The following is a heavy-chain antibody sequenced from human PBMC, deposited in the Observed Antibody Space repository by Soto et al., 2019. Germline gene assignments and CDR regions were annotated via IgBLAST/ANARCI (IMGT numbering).Heavy chain of an antibody. V-gene: IGHV4-59*01. J-gene: IGHJ4*02. Sequence: SETLSLTCTVSGGSISSYYWSWIRQPPGKGLEWIGYIYYSGSTNYNPSLKSRVTISVDTSKNQFSLKLSSVTAADTAVYYCARGYDSSGYYYFPNQMPDIYYFDYWGQGTLVTV. CDR3: ARGYDSSGYYYFPNQMPDIYYFDY. CDR2: IYYSGST. D-gene: IGHD3-22*01. CDR1: GGSISSYY.